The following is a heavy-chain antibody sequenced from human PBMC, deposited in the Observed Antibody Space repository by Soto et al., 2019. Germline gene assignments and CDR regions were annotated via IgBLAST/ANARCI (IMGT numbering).Heavy chain of an antibody. D-gene: IGHD2-21*01. CDR3: VRGAGDRYDGHGYLGRH. Sequence: EVQLVESGGGLVQPGGSLRLSCAASGFTFSIYWMHWVRQAPGKGLVWVSRMNMDGSRTSYADFAKGRFTISRDDAESTVYLQMRTLRAEDTAVCYCVRGAGDRYDGHGYLGRHWGQGTLVTVSS. V-gene: IGHV3-74*01. CDR2: MNMDGSRT. CDR1: GFTFSIYW. J-gene: IGHJ4*02.